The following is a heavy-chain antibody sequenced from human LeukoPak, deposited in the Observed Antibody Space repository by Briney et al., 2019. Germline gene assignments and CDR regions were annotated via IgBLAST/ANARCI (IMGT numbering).Heavy chain of an antibody. CDR1: GGSFSGYY. Sequence: PSETLSLTCAVYGGSFSGYYWSWIRQPPGKGLEWIGEINHSGSTNYNPSLKSRVTISVDTSKNQFSLKLSSVTAADTAVYYCARRGRRGYPPPYWFDPWGQGTLVTVSS. CDR3: ARRGRRGYPPPYWFDP. V-gene: IGHV4-34*01. CDR2: INHSGST. J-gene: IGHJ5*02. D-gene: IGHD5-12*01.